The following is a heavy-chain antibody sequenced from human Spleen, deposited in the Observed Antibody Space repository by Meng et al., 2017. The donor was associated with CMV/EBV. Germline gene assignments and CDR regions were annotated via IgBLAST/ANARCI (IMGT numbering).Heavy chain of an antibody. J-gene: IGHJ4*02. D-gene: IGHD3-22*01. CDR3: AKDQGMNYYSSSGYLDY. CDR1: GFTFSNYG. Sequence: GESLKISCAASGFTFSNYGMHWVRQAPGKGLEWVTFIRFEGSNEYYADSVKGRFTITRDKSKNTLYLQMNSLRAEDTAVYYCAKDQGMNYYSSSGYLDYWGQGTLVTVSS. CDR2: IRFEGSNE. V-gene: IGHV3-30*02.